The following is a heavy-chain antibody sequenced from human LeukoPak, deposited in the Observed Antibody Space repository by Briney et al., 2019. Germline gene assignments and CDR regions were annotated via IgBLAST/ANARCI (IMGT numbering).Heavy chain of an antibody. J-gene: IGHJ4*02. CDR1: GFTFSSYS. CDR3: ARVGGSYYPRYFDY. Sequence: PGGSLRLSCAASGFTFSSYSMNWVRQTPGKGLEWVSSISSSSSYIYYADSVKGRFTISRDNAKNSLYLQMNSLRAEDTAVYYCARVGGSYYPRYFDYWGQGTLVTVSS. V-gene: IGHV3-21*01. CDR2: ISSSSSYI. D-gene: IGHD3-10*01.